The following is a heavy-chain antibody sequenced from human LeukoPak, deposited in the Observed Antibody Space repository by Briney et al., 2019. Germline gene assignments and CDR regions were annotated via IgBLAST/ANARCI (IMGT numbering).Heavy chain of an antibody. Sequence: PSETLSLTCTVSGGSISSSSYYWGWIRQPPGKGLEWIGSIYYSGSTYYNPSLKSRVTISVDTSKNQFSLKLSSVTAADTAVYYCARHAVAPDTPFDYWGQGTLVTVSS. CDR2: IYYSGST. J-gene: IGHJ4*02. CDR1: GGSISSSSYY. CDR3: ARHAVAPDTPFDY. V-gene: IGHV4-39*01. D-gene: IGHD4-23*01.